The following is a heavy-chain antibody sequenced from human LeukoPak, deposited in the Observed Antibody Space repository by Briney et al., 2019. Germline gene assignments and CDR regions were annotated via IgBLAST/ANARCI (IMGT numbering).Heavy chain of an antibody. D-gene: IGHD2-21*01. J-gene: IGHJ4*02. CDR3: AKDRWIGGSSIADDY. CDR2: MSVSGGPT. V-gene: IGHV3-23*01. Sequence: GGSLRLSCAASGFTFSSFAMSWVRQAPGKGLEWVSAMSVSGGPTYYADSVKGRFTISRDDSKNTLYLQMSSLRAEDTAIYYCAKDRWIGGSSIADDYWGQGTVVTVSS. CDR1: GFTFSSFA.